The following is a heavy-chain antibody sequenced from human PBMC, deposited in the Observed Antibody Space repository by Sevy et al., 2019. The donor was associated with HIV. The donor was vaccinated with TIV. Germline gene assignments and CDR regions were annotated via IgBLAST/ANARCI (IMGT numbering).Heavy chain of an antibody. D-gene: IGHD3-3*01. Sequence: GESLKISCAASGFNFSSYGTHWVRQAPGKGLEWVAVISYDGISKYYADSVKGRFTISRDNSKNTVYLQINRLRAEDTAVYYCAKESGSYYDFWSGNDAFAIWGQGTMVTVSS. CDR1: GFNFSSYG. J-gene: IGHJ3*02. CDR2: ISYDGISK. CDR3: AKESGSYYDFWSGNDAFAI. V-gene: IGHV3-30*18.